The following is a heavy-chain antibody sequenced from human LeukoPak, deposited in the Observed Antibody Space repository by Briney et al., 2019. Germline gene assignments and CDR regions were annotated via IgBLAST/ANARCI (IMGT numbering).Heavy chain of an antibody. CDR3: TKDVSNFIGASDA. J-gene: IGHJ3*01. CDR2: IDISGDVT. D-gene: IGHD2-8*01. CDR1: GFAFGSDA. V-gene: IGHV3-23*01. Sequence: PGGSLRLSCAASGFAFGSDAMTWVRQTPGKGLEWVSTIDISGDVTNYADSVKGRFTISRDNSKNTLFLQVNSLRVEDTAIYYCTKDVSNFIGASDAWGQGTMVTVSS.